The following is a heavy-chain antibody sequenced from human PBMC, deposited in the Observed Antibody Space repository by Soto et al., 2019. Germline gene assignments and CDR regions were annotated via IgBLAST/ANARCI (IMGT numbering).Heavy chain of an antibody. CDR2: IYYSGST. D-gene: IGHD6-13*01. Sequence: QVQLQESGPGLVKPSQTLSLTCTVSGGSISSGGYYWSWIRQHPGKGLEWIGNIYYSGSTYYNPSLKSRVTISVDTSKNQFSLKLSSVTAADTAVYYCARGGFDSRRSYWFDPWGQGTLVTVSS. V-gene: IGHV4-31*03. CDR3: ARGGFDSRRSYWFDP. J-gene: IGHJ5*02. CDR1: GGSISSGGYY.